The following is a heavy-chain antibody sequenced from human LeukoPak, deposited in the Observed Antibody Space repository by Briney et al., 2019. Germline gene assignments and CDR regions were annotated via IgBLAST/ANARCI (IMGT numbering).Heavy chain of an antibody. CDR3: AKEAYRPYYYDSSGYYYYFDY. CDR2: ISGSGGRT. J-gene: IGHJ4*02. D-gene: IGHD3-22*01. CDR1: GFTFSSYA. V-gene: IGHV3-23*01. Sequence: GGSLRLSCAASGFTFSSYAMSWVRQAPGKGLEWVSAISGSGGRTYYADSVKGGFTISRDNSKNTLYLQMNSLRAEDTAVYYCAKEAYRPYYYDSSGYYYYFDYWGQGTLVTVSS.